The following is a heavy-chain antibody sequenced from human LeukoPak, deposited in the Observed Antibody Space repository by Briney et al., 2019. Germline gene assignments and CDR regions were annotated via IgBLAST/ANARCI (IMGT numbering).Heavy chain of an antibody. CDR1: GGSFSGYY. V-gene: IGHV4-34*01. J-gene: IGHJ4*02. CDR2: IHPTEGG. CDR3: ARGTDAYKIGNI. Sequence: SETLSLTCAVFGGSFSGYYLTWIRQSPGKGLEWVGEIHPTEGGHYNSSLESRVTMSVDTSKTQFSLRMNSVTAADTAVYFCARGTDAYKIGNIWGQGSLVTVSS. D-gene: IGHD5-24*01.